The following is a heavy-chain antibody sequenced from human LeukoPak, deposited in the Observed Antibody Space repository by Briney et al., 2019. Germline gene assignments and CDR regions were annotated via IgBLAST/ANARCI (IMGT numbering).Heavy chain of an antibody. CDR1: GYTFTSYG. D-gene: IGHD3-22*01. J-gene: IGHJ6*03. CDR3: ARDSYYYDSSGYYYVPYYYYYMDV. CDR2: ISAYNGNT. Sequence: EASVKVSCKASGYTFTSYGISWVRQAPGQGLEWMGWISAYNGNTNYAQKLQGRVTMTTDTSTSTAYMELRSLRSDDTAVYYCARDSYYYDSSGYYYVPYYYYYMDVWGKGTTVTVSS. V-gene: IGHV1-18*01.